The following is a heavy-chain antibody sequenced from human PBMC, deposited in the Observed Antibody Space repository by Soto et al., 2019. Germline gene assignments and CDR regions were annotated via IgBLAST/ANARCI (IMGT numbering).Heavy chain of an antibody. J-gene: IGHJ6*02. D-gene: IGHD3-22*01. V-gene: IGHV4-59*01. CDR2: IYYSGST. CDR3: ARENPNEYYYDSSALPPHGMDV. CDR1: GGSISSYY. Sequence: SETLSLTCTVSGGSISSYYWSWIRQPPGKGLEWIGYIYYSGSTNYNPSLKSRVTISVDTSKDQFSLKLSSVTAADTAVYYCARENPNEYYYDSSALPPHGMDVWGQGTTVTVSS.